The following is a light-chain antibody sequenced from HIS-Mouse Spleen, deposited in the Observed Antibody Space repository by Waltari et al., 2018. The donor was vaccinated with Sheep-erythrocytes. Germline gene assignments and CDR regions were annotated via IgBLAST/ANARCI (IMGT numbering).Light chain of an antibody. V-gene: IGKV4-1*01. CDR1: QSVLYSSNNKNY. Sequence: DIVMTQSPDSLAVSLGERDTINCKSSQSVLYSSNNKNYLAWYQQKPGQPPKLLIYWASTRESGVPDRFSGSGSGTDFTLTISSLQAEDVAVYYCQQYYSTPLTFGGGNKVEIK. CDR2: WAS. J-gene: IGKJ4*01. CDR3: QQYYSTPLT.